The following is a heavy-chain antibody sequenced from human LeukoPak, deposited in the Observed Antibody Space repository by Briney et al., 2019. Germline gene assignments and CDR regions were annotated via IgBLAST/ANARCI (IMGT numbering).Heavy chain of an antibody. CDR1: GFTFSNAW. Sequence: GGSLRLSCAASGFTFSNAWMSWVRQAPGKGLEWVGRIKSKVIGAPTEYAAPVKGRFTITRDDSKNTVYLHMSSLKTEDTAVYFCTVHRDYNFLGGWGQGTLVTVSS. CDR3: TVHRDYNFLGG. D-gene: IGHD5-24*01. CDR2: IKSKVIGAPT. J-gene: IGHJ4*02. V-gene: IGHV3-15*01.